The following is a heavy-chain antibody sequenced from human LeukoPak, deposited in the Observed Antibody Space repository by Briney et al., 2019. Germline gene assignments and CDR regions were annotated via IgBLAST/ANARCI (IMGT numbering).Heavy chain of an antibody. CDR1: GVTVTSSY. CDR2: IYSGGDT. Sequence: GGSLRLSCEVSGVTVTSSYMSWVRQAPGKGLEWVCVIYSGGDTYYADSVKGRCTVSRDISKNTLYLQMNSLRAEDTAVYYCARGNTGYNSNWGRDFDCWGQGTLVTVSS. CDR3: ARGNTGYNSNWGRDFDC. V-gene: IGHV3-66*01. J-gene: IGHJ4*02. D-gene: IGHD4-11*01.